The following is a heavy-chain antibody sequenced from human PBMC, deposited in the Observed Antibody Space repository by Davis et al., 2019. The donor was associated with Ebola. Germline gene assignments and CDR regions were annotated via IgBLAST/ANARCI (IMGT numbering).Heavy chain of an antibody. CDR1: GYTFTNYG. CDR2: INPNSGGT. CDR3: ARGRYNWNGELDY. Sequence: ASVKVSCKASGYTFTNYGITWVRQAPGQGLEWMGRINPNSGGTNYAQKFQGRVTMTRDTSISTAYMELSRLRSDDTVVYYCARGRYNWNGELDYWGQGTLVTVSS. D-gene: IGHD1-20*01. J-gene: IGHJ4*02. V-gene: IGHV1-2*05.